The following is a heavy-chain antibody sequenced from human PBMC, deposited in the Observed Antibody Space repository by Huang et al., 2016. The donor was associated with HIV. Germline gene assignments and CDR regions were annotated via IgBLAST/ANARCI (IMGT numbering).Heavy chain of an antibody. D-gene: IGHD3-10*01. V-gene: IGHV3-30*01. CDR1: GFAFSSFA. CDR2: ISTDGTIK. Sequence: QVKLVESGGGVVQPGRSLRLSCAASGFAFSSFAMHGIRQAPGKGLQWVAVISTDGTIKNYADSVRCRFTISRDNSKGTVYLQMNNLRPEDTAVYSCARTGSYYYGSGIYHFGDYWGQGTLVTVSS. CDR3: ARTGSYYYGSGIYHFGDY. J-gene: IGHJ4*02.